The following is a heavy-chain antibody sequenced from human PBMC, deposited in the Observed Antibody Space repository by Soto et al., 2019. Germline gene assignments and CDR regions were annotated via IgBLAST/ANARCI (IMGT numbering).Heavy chain of an antibody. V-gene: IGHV5-51*01. Sequence: GESLKISCKGSGCSFASRRIGWVRQMPGKGLEWMGIICPCDSDTRYSQSFQSQVTIAADKSISTAYLQWSRLEAVAAAMFYCARRRREILTCAPGTLDYWGQVTRVTVS. CDR3: ARRRREILTCAPGTLDY. CDR2: ICPCDSDT. J-gene: IGHJ4*02. D-gene: IGHD3-9*01. CDR1: GCSFASRR.